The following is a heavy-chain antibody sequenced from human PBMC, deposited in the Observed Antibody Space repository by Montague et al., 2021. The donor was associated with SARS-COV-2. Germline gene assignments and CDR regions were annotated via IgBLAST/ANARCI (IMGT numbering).Heavy chain of an antibody. Sequence: SETLSLTCTVSGGSISSSSYYWGWIRQPPGKGLEWIGNIYYSGSTYYNPSLKSRVTISVDTSKNQFSLKLSSVTAADTAVYYCARQKMGSITVFEVVMHERWIDPWGQGTLVTVSS. CDR3: ARQKMGSITVFEVVMHERWIDP. CDR1: GGSISSSSYY. J-gene: IGHJ5*02. D-gene: IGHD3-3*01. CDR2: IYYSGST. V-gene: IGHV4-39*01.